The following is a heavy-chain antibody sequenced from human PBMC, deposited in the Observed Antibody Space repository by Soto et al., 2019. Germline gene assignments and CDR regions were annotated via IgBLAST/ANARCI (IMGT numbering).Heavy chain of an antibody. J-gene: IGHJ4*02. CDR2: IDPSDSRT. CDR3: ARHDSTGDFDS. Sequence: GESLKISCEASGYMFPIYHISWVRQMPAKGLEWVGKIDPSDSRTMYRPSSRARITISVDKSINTAYLEWGRLKASDTAMYYCARHDSTGDFDSSGQGSQGTVSS. V-gene: IGHV5-10-1*01. CDR1: GYMFPIYH. D-gene: IGHD4-4*01.